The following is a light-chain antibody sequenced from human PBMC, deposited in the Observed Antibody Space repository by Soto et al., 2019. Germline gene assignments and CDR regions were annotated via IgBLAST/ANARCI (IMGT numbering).Light chain of an antibody. CDR3: SSYTSSSTRV. Sequence: QSVLTQPASVSGSPGQSITISCTGSGRDIGAYNYVSWYQQHPGKAPKLMIYEVSNRPSGVSNRFSGSKSGNTASLTISGLQAEDEADYYCSSYTSSSTRVFGGGT. CDR1: GRDIGAYNY. CDR2: EVS. J-gene: IGLJ3*02. V-gene: IGLV2-14*01.